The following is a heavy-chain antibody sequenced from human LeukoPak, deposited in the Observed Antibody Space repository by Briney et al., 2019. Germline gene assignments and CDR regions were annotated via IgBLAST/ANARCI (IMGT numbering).Heavy chain of an antibody. CDR3: ARDFLTWGSYRSPFDY. V-gene: IGHV3-23*01. Sequence: GGSLRLSCAASGFTFSSYWMHWVRQAPGKGLEWVSAISGSGGSTYYADSAKGRFTISRDNSKNTLYLQMNSLRAEDTAVYYCARDFLTWGSYRSPFDYWGQGTLVTVSS. CDR2: ISGSGGST. J-gene: IGHJ4*02. D-gene: IGHD3-16*02. CDR1: GFTFSSYW.